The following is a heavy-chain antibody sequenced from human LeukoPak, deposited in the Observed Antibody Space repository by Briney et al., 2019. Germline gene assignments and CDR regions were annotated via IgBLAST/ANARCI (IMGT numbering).Heavy chain of an antibody. Sequence: ASVKVSCKASGYTFTSYAMNWVRQAPGQGLEWMGWINTNTGNPTYAQGFTGRFVFSLDTSVSTAYLQISSLKAEDTAVYFCATSTPPITMIVLGAFDIWGQGTMVTVSS. CDR1: GYTFTSYA. V-gene: IGHV7-4-1*02. CDR2: INTNTGNP. CDR3: ATSTPPITMIVLGAFDI. J-gene: IGHJ3*02. D-gene: IGHD3-22*01.